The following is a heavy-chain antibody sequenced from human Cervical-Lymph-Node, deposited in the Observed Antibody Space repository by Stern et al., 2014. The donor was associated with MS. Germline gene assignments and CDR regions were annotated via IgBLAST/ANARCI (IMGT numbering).Heavy chain of an antibody. CDR3: ARTYYYDSSGYYFDY. V-gene: IGHV4-59*01. J-gene: IGHJ4*02. CDR2: IYYSGST. D-gene: IGHD3-22*01. CDR1: GNSIRGYY. Sequence: QVQLQESGPGLVKPSETLSLTCTVSGNSIRGYYWSWIRQPPGKGLEWIGYIYYSGSTRYNPSIKSRVSISVDTSKNQFSLELSSVTAADTAVYYCARTYYYDSSGYYFDYWGQGTLVTVSS.